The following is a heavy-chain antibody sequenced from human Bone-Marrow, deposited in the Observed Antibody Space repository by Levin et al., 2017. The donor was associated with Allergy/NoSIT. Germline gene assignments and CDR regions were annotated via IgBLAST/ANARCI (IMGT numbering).Heavy chain of an antibody. CDR1: GFTFSTYG. V-gene: IGHV3-48*01. CDR3: ARARYCSGGSCYFLVDY. Sequence: GESLKISCAASGFTFSTYGINWVRQAPGKGLEWVSYISSTSITIKYADSVKGRFPISRDNAKNSLYLQMNSLRAEDTAVYYCARARYCSGGSCYFLVDYWGQGTLVTVSS. D-gene: IGHD2-15*01. J-gene: IGHJ4*02. CDR2: ISSTSITI.